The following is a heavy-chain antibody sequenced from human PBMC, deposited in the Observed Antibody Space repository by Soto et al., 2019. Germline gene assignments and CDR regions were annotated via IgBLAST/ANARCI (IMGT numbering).Heavy chain of an antibody. D-gene: IGHD3-3*01. Sequence: ASVKVSCKASGYTFTGYYMHWVRQAPGQGLEWMGWINPNSGGTNYAQKFQGRVTMTRDTSISTAYMELSRLRSDDTAVYYCARDTIFGVVIAPLDVWGQGTTVTVS. J-gene: IGHJ6*02. CDR1: GYTFTGYY. CDR3: ARDTIFGVVIAPLDV. CDR2: INPNSGGT. V-gene: IGHV1-2*02.